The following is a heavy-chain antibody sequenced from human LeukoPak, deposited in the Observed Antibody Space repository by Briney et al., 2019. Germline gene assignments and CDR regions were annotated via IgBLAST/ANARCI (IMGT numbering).Heavy chain of an antibody. CDR3: ARYCRSGSCYSGRTFDP. CDR1: GDSINTHY. V-gene: IGHV4-4*09. Sequence: SETLSLTCTVSGDSINTHYWSWIRQSPGKGLEWIGYFYTSGSTNFNPSLKGRVTISVDTSKNQFSLDLNSVTAADTAVYYCARYCRSGSCYSGRTFDPWGQGIRVTVSS. CDR2: FYTSGST. D-gene: IGHD2-15*01. J-gene: IGHJ5*02.